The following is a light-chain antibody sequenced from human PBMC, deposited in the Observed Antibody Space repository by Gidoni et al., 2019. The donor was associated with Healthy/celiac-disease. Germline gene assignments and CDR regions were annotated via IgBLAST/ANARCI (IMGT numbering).Light chain of an antibody. CDR1: QSVSSSY. CDR2: GAS. Sequence: IVLTQSSGTLSLSPGERATLSCRASQSVSSSYLAWYQQKPGQAPRLLIYGASSRATGIPDRFSGSGSGTDFTLTISRLEPEDFAVYYCQQYGSSLTWTFGQGTKVEIK. J-gene: IGKJ1*01. CDR3: QQYGSSLTWT. V-gene: IGKV3-20*01.